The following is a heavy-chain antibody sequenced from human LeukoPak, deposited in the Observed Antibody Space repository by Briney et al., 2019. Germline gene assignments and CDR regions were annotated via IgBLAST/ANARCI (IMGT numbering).Heavy chain of an antibody. CDR2: IIPILGIA. Sequence: SVKVSCKASGGTFSSYAISWVRQAPGQGLEWMGRIIPILGIANYAQKFQGRVTITADKSTSTAYMELRSLRSDDTAVYYCAREPPKNYYDSSGYLDYWGQGTLVTVSS. V-gene: IGHV1-69*04. J-gene: IGHJ4*02. CDR3: AREPPKNYYDSSGYLDY. CDR1: GGTFSSYA. D-gene: IGHD3-22*01.